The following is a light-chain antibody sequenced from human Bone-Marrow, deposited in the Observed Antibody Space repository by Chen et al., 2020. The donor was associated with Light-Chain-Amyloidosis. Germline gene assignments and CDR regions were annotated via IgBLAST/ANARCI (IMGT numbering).Light chain of an antibody. V-gene: IGLV3-25*03. Sequence: SYELTQPPSVSVSPGQTARITCSGDDLPTEYAYWYQQKPGQAPVLVIHRDTERPSGISERFSGSSSGTTATFTISGVQAEDEAYYHCQSADSSGTYEVIFGGGTKLTVL. CDR2: RDT. CDR1: DLPTEY. J-gene: IGLJ2*01. CDR3: QSADSSGTYEVI.